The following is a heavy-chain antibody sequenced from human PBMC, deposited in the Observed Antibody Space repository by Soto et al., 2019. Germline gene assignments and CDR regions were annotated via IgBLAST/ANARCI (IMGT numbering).Heavy chain of an antibody. Sequence: QLHLVQSGAVVKKPGASVTVSCSVSGYPVTAYYMHWVRQAPGRGLEWMGGINPATGAAKYTQTFQGRVTMTRDTSTSTVFMELSGLTSEDTAGFYCARGGGVGVAGSAAFDMWGQGTLVTVSS. CDR3: ARGGGVGVAGSAAFDM. J-gene: IGHJ3*02. CDR2: INPATGAA. D-gene: IGHD3-3*01. CDR1: GYPVTAYY. V-gene: IGHV1-2*02.